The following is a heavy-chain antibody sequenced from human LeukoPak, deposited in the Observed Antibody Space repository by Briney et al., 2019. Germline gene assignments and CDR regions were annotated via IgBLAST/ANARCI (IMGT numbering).Heavy chain of an antibody. J-gene: IGHJ4*02. CDR1: GFTFDDFA. D-gene: IGHD6-19*01. Sequence: GGSLRLSCTASGFTFDDFAMSWVRQTPGKGLEWVSGINWNGGSTHYADSVKGRCTISRDNTKHSLYLQMNSLRAEDTALYYSARVRGATVAGTSDYFDYWGQGTLVTVPS. V-gene: IGHV3-20*04. CDR3: ARVRGATVAGTSDYFDY. CDR2: INWNGGST.